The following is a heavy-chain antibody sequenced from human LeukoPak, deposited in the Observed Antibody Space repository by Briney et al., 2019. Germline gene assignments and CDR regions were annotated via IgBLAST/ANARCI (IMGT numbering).Heavy chain of an antibody. J-gene: IGHJ4*02. V-gene: IGHV3-21*01. Sequence: GGSLRPSCAASGFTFSSYSMNWVRQAPGKGLEWVSSISSSSSYIYYADSVKGRFTISRDNAKNSLYLQMNSLRAEDTAVYYCARGSPLRFIDYWGQGTLVTVSS. CDR3: ARGSPLRFIDY. CDR2: ISSSSSYI. CDR1: GFTFSSYS. D-gene: IGHD3-3*01.